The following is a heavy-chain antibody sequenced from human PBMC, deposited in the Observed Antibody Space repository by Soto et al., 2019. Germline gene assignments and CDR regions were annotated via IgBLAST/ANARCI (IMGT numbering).Heavy chain of an antibody. CDR3: ARGGKENYYGSGSYYKDYYYGMDV. CDR1: GFTFSSYS. D-gene: IGHD3-10*01. Sequence: GGSLRLSCAASGFTFSSYSMNWVRQAPGKGLEWVSYISSSSSTIYYADSVKGRSTISRDNAKNSLYLQMNSLRDEDTAVYYCARGGKENYYGSGSYYKDYYYGMDVWGQGTTDTVSS. V-gene: IGHV3-48*02. CDR2: ISSSSSTI. J-gene: IGHJ6*02.